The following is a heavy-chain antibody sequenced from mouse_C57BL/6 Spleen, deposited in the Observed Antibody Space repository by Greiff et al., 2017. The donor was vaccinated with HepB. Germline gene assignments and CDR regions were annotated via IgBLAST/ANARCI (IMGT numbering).Heavy chain of an antibody. CDR1: GYSFTGYY. D-gene: IGHD1-1*01. CDR3: ARPPHYYGSSYRYFDV. CDR2: INPSTGGT. Sequence: EVQLQQSGPELVKPGASVKISCKASGYSFTGYYMNWVKQSPEKSLEWIGEINPSTGGTTYNQKFKAKATLTVDKSSSTAYMQLKSLTSEDSAVYFCARPPHYYGSSYRYFDVWGTGTTGTVSS. J-gene: IGHJ1*03. V-gene: IGHV1-42*01.